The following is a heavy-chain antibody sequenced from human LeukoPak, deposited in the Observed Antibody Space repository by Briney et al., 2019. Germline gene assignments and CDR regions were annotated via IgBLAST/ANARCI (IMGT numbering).Heavy chain of an antibody. Sequence: PSETLSLTCTVSGGSMTSSSYYWGWIRQPPGKGLEWIGSSYYSGRTYYNPSLKSRVNISVDTSKNQFSLKLSSVTAADTAVYYCGRHGHYYYYMDVWGKGTTVTISS. CDR2: SYYSGRT. V-gene: IGHV4-39*01. D-gene: IGHD3/OR15-3a*01. J-gene: IGHJ6*03. CDR3: GRHGHYYYYMDV. CDR1: GGSMTSSSYY.